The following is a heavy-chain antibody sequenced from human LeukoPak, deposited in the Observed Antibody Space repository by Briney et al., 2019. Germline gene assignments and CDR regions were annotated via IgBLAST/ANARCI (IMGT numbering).Heavy chain of an antibody. V-gene: IGHV3-23*01. CDR1: GFTFSSYA. J-gene: IGHJ4*02. CDR3: AKAGIAVPATPEY. D-gene: IGHD6-19*01. CDR2: ISSSGGTT. Sequence: GGSLRLSWAASGFTFSSYAMNWVRQAPGKGLEWVSVISSSGGTTYYSDSVKGRFIISRDNSKNTLYLQMNSLRAEDTAVYYCAKAGIAVPATPEYCGQGTQVTVSS.